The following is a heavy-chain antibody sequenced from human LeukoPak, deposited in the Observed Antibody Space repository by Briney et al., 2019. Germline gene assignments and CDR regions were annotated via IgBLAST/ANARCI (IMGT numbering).Heavy chain of an antibody. CDR2: ITGGGGTT. CDR3: ARDNGWSADF. CDR1: GFTFSSYA. J-gene: IGHJ4*02. Sequence: GGSLRLSCAASGFTFSSYAMNWVRQAPGKGLEWVSVITGGGGTTYYTDSVEGRFTISRDNSKNTLYLQLNSLRAEDTAVYYCARDNGWSADFWGQGTLVTVSS. V-gene: IGHV3-23*01. D-gene: IGHD2-15*01.